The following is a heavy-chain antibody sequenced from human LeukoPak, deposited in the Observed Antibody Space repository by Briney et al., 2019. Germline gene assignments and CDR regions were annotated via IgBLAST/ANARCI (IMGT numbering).Heavy chain of an antibody. CDR1: GLTFSSSW. CDR2: INPDGNKK. V-gene: IGHV3-7*01. D-gene: IGHD3-16*01. Sequence: AGGSLRLSCAVSGLTFSSSWMDWVRQAPGKGLEWVASINPDGNKKYSADSVKGRFTISRDNAENSLYLQMNSLRVEDTAFYYCAKDPSGGAFDIWGQGTMVTVSS. J-gene: IGHJ3*02. CDR3: AKDPSGGAFDI.